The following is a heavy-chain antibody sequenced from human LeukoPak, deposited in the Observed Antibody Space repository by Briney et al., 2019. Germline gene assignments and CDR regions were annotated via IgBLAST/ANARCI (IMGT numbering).Heavy chain of an antibody. Sequence: ASVKVSCKASGYTFTGYYMHWVRQAPGQGLEWKGWINPNSGGTNYAQKFQGRVTMTRDTSISTAYMELSRLRSDDTAVYYCARGRYCSSTSCYTTPEYYFDYWGQGTLVTVSS. CDR1: GYTFTGYY. D-gene: IGHD2-2*02. CDR2: INPNSGGT. J-gene: IGHJ4*02. V-gene: IGHV1-2*02. CDR3: ARGRYCSSTSCYTTPEYYFDY.